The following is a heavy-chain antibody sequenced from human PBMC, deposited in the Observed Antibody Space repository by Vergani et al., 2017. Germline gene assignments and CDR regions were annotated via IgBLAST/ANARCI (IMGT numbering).Heavy chain of an antibody. CDR1: GFYFSDYA. CDR2: ISGSGDST. D-gene: IGHD3-3*01. V-gene: IGHV3-23*01. CDR3: AKGQDYDYWSGPTGFDP. Sequence: EAQLLQSGGGVVQPGGSRRLSCAASGFYFSDYAMTWVRQAPGKGLEWVSGISGSGDSTYYADSVKDRFIISRDNSKSVLYLQMNSLRVEDSALYFCAKGQDYDYWSGPTGFDPWGQGTLFTVSS. J-gene: IGHJ5*02.